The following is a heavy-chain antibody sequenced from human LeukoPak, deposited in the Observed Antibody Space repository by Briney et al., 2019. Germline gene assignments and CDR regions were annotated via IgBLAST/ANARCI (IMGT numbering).Heavy chain of an antibody. CDR2: IYYSGST. D-gene: IGHD3-22*01. CDR1: GGSISSGDYY. CDR3: AYLLDYYDSSGTDY. V-gene: IGHV4-30-4*01. J-gene: IGHJ4*02. Sequence: SQTLSLTCTVSGGSISSGDYYWSWIRQPPGKGLEWIGYIYYSGSTYYNPSLKSRVTISVDTSKNQFSLKLSPVTAADTAVYYCAYLLDYYDSSGTDYWGQGTLVTVSS.